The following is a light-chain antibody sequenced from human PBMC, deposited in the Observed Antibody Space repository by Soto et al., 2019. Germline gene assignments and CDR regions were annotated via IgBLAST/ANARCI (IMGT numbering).Light chain of an antibody. CDR3: QQYNTYPS. J-gene: IGKJ1*01. CDR1: QSINDW. CDR2: KAS. Sequence: DPQMTQSPSTLSASVGDRVTITCRASQSINDWSAWYQQKPGKAPKLLIFKASSLESEVPPRFSGIGSGKAFTFTIGSLQPDDFENYYCQQYNTYPSFGKGTKVEIK. V-gene: IGKV1-5*03.